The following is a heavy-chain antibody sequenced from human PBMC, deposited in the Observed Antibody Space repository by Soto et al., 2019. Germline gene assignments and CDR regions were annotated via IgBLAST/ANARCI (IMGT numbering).Heavy chain of an antibody. V-gene: IGHV4-30-4*01. J-gene: IGHJ5*02. D-gene: IGHD2-2*02. Sequence: SETLSLTCTVSGGSISSGDYYWSWIRQPPGKGLEWIGYIYYSGSTYYNPSLKSRVTISVDTSKNQFSLKLSSATAADTAVYYCARDRADGYCSSTSCYKGGFDPWGQGTLVTVSS. CDR1: GGSISSGDYY. CDR2: IYYSGST. CDR3: ARDRADGYCSSTSCYKGGFDP.